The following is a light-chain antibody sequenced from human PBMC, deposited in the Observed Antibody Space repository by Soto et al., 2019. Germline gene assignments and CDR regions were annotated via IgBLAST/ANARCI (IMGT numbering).Light chain of an antibody. J-gene: IGKJ1*01. CDR2: DAS. CDR1: QSISSW. Sequence: DIQMTQSPSTLSGSVGDRVTIPCRASQSISSWLAWYQQKPGKAPKLLIYDASSLESGVPSRFSGSGSGTEFTLTISSLQPDDFAPYYCQHSTSYSWRFGEGTKVDVK. CDR3: QHSTSYSWR. V-gene: IGKV1-5*01.